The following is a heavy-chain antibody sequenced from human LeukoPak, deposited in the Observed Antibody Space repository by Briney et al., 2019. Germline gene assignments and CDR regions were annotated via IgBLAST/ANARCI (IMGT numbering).Heavy chain of an antibody. D-gene: IGHD3-3*01. CDR3: ARVRVAENWFDP. V-gene: IGHV4-31*03. J-gene: IGHJ5*02. CDR2: IYYSGST. CDR1: GGSISSGSYY. Sequence: SQTLSLTCTVSGGSISSGSYYWSWIRRHPGKGLEWIGYIYYSGSTYNNPSLKSRVTISLDTSKNQFSLKLNSVTAADTVVYYCARVRVAENWFDPWGQGTLVTASS.